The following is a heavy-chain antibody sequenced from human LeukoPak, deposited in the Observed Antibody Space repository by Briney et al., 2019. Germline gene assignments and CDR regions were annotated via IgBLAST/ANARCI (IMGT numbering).Heavy chain of an antibody. D-gene: IGHD3-22*01. CDR1: GGSISSGSYY. CDR3: ARGILRDYYDSSGFYHRGGVGY. Sequence: SETLSLTCTVSGGSISSGSYYWSWIRQPAGRGLEWIGHIHTSGTMNYNASLKSRVRISVETSKNQFSLRLSAVTAADTAVYFCARGILRDYYDSSGFYHRGGVGYWGQGTLVTVSS. V-gene: IGHV4-61*09. J-gene: IGHJ4*02. CDR2: IHTSGTM.